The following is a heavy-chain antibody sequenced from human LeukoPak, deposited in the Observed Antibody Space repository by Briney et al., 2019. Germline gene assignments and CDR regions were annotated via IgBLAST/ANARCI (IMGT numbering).Heavy chain of an antibody. CDR1: GFTFSDYY. Sequence: GGSLRLSCAASGFTFSDYYMSWIRQAPGKGLEWVSYINIGSNSILYADSVKGRFTISRDNAKNSLYLQMNSLRADDTAVYYCAREPRFGSYSIDYWGQGTLVTVSS. V-gene: IGHV3-11*04. J-gene: IGHJ4*02. D-gene: IGHD1-26*01. CDR2: INIGSNSI. CDR3: AREPRFGSYSIDY.